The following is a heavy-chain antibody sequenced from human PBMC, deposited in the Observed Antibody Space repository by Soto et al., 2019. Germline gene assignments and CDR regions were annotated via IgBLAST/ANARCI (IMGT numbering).Heavy chain of an antibody. CDR3: AKGRRSSSSIDY. CDR1: EFTFSSYA. V-gene: IGHV3-23*01. Sequence: VQLLESGGGLVQPGGSLRLSCAASEFTFSSYAMTWVRQAPGKGLEWVSAISTSGGSTYYADSVKGRFTISRDNSKNTLYLQMNSLRAEDTAVYYCAKGRRSSSSIDYWGQGTLVTVSS. D-gene: IGHD6-6*01. CDR2: ISTSGGST. J-gene: IGHJ4*02.